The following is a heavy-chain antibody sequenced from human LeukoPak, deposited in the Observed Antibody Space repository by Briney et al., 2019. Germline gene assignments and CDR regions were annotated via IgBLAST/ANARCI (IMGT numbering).Heavy chain of an antibody. CDR2: ISGSGGST. J-gene: IGHJ4*02. V-gene: IGHV3-23*01. CDR1: GFTFSSYA. Sequence: GGSLRLSCAASGFTFSSYAMSWVRQAPGKGLEWVSAISGSGGSTYYTDSVKGRFTISRDNSKNTLYLQMNSLRAEDTAVYYCAKPPPSIVVVIAIYVYWGQGTLVTVSS. D-gene: IGHD2-21*01. CDR3: AKPPPSIVVVIAIYVY.